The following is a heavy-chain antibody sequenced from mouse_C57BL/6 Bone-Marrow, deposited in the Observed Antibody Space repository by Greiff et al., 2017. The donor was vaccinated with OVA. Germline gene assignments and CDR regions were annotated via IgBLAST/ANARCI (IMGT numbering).Heavy chain of an antibody. CDR3: ARDYSNYPHYFDY. CDR1: GYTFTSYW. CDR2: IYPGSGST. Sequence: VQLQQSGAELVKPGASVKMSCKASGYTFTSYWITWVKQRPGQGLEWIGDIYPGSGSTNYNEKFKSKATLTVDTSSSTAYMQLSSLTSEDSAVYYCARDYSNYPHYFDYWGQGTTLTVAS. D-gene: IGHD2-5*01. J-gene: IGHJ2*01. V-gene: IGHV1-55*01.